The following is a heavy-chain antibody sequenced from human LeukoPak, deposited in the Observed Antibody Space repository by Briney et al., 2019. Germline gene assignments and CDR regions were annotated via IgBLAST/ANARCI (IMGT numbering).Heavy chain of an antibody. J-gene: IGHJ6*03. CDR2: ISGSGGDT. CDR3: AKGSGDSSGYYYVYYYYYMDA. V-gene: IGHV3-23*01. D-gene: IGHD3-22*01. CDR1: GLTFSSYD. Sequence: GGSLRLSCAASGLTFSSYDMSWVRQAPGKGLEWVSAISGSGGDTYYADSVKGRFSISRDNSKNTLYLQMNSLRVEDTAVYYCAKGSGDSSGYYYVYYYYYMDAWGKGTMVTVSS.